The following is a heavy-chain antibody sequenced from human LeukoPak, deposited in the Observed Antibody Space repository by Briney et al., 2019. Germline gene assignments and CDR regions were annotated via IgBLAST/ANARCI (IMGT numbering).Heavy chain of an antibody. Sequence: GRSLRLSCAASGFTFSSYGMHWVRQAPGKGLEWVAVIWYDGSNKYYADSVKGRFTISRDNSKNTLYLQMNSLRAEDTAVYYCARDPSGHYYFDYWGQGTLVTVSS. J-gene: IGHJ4*02. CDR3: ARDPSGHYYFDY. V-gene: IGHV3-30*19. CDR2: IWYDGSNK. CDR1: GFTFSSYG. D-gene: IGHD3-3*02.